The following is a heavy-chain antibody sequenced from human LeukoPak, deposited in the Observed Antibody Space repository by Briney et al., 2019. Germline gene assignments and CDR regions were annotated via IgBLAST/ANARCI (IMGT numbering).Heavy chain of an antibody. CDR1: GYSFTSYW. D-gene: IGHD3-3*01. V-gene: IGHV5-51*01. CDR2: IYPGDPDT. CDR3: ARWRDDFWSGLSPGRTIQDYYYGMDV. Sequence: GESLKISCKGSGYSFTSYWIGWVRQMPGKGLEWMGIIYPGDPDTRYSPSFQGQVTISADKSISTAYLQWSSLKASDTAMYYCARWRDDFWSGLSPGRTIQDYYYGMDVWGQGTTVTVSS. J-gene: IGHJ6*02.